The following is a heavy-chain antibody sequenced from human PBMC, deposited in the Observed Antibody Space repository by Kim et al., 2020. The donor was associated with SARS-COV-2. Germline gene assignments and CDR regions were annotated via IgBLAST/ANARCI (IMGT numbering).Heavy chain of an antibody. CDR2: ISGSGGST. CDR1: GFTFSSYA. V-gene: IGHV3-23*01. CDR3: AKGYDSSGYSVHFIDY. D-gene: IGHD3-22*01. J-gene: IGHJ4*02. Sequence: GGSLRLSCAASGFTFSSYAMSWVRQAPGKGLEWVSAISGSGGSTYYADSVKGRFTISRDNSKNTLYLQMNSLRAEDTAVYYCAKGYDSSGYSVHFIDYWGQGTLVTVSS.